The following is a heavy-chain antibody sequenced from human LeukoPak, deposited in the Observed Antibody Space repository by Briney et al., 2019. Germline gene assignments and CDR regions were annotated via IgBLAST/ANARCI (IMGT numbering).Heavy chain of an antibody. CDR2: ITSTGTYT. J-gene: IGHJ6*03. V-gene: IGHV3-21*01. D-gene: IGHD1-26*01. Sequence: GGSLRLSCAASGFTFSSYNMNWVRQVPGKGLEWVSSITSTGTYTFYADSVKGRFTISRDNSKNSLYLQMISLRAEDTAIYYCARDPYSGSYGDSYYYYMDVWGKGTTVTISS. CDR3: ARDPYSGSYGDSYYYYMDV. CDR1: GFTFSSYN.